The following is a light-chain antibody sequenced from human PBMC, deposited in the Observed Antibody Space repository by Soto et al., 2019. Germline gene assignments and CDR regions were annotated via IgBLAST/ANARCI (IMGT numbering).Light chain of an antibody. CDR2: DVS. V-gene: IGLV2-14*01. Sequence: QSALTQPASVSGSPGQSSTILCTGTSSDVGGYNYVSWYQQHPGKAPKLMIYDVSNRPSGVSNRFSGSKSGNTASLTISGLQAEDEADYYCSSYTSSSTLGVFGGGTQVTVL. CDR3: SSYTSSSTLGV. J-gene: IGLJ2*01. CDR1: SSDVGGYNY.